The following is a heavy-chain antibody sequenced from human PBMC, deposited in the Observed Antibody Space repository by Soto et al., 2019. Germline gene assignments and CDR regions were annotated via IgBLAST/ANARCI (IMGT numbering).Heavy chain of an antibody. Sequence: GGPLRLSCAASVFTFGSDAMSWVRQAPGKGLNWVSAISGSGETTYYAGSVQGRFTISRDNSKNTIYLQMDSVSAEDTALYYFAKFLVATEGTGCWPWFFEYWGQGTLVTVSS. CDR2: ISGSGETT. J-gene: IGHJ4*02. D-gene: IGHD2-2*01. V-gene: IGHV3-23*01. CDR3: AKFLVATEGTGCWPWFFEY. CDR1: VFTFGSDA.